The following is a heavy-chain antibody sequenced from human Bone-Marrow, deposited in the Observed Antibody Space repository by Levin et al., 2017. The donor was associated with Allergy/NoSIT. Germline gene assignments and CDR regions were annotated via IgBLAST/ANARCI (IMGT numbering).Heavy chain of an antibody. CDR2: IYTSGST. J-gene: IGHJ2*01. V-gene: IGHV4-61*02. Sequence: SETLSLTCTVSGGSISSGSYYWSWIRQPAGKGLEWIGRIYTSGSTNYNPSLKSRVTISVDTSKNQFSLKLSSVTAADTAVYYCARDGSRGPNRYFDLWGRGTLVTVSS. CDR3: ARDGSRGPNRYFDL. CDR1: GGSISSGSYY. D-gene: IGHD1-26*01.